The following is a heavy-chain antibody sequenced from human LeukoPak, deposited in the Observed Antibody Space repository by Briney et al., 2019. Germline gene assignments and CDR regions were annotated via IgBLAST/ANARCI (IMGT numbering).Heavy chain of an antibody. D-gene: IGHD5-12*01. V-gene: IGHV3-9*03. J-gene: IGHJ3*02. CDR3: ARVKEASAFDI. Sequence: GGSLRLSCAASGFTFDDYAMHWVRQAPGKGLEWVSGISWNSGSIGYADSVKGRFTISRDNAKNSLYLQMNSLRAEDMALYYCARVKEASAFDIWGQGTMVTVSS. CDR1: GFTFDDYA. CDR2: ISWNSGSI.